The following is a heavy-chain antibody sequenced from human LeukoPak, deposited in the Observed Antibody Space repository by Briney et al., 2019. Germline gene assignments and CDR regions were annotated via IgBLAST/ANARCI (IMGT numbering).Heavy chain of an antibody. CDR1: GFNFSSYA. D-gene: IGHD6-13*01. Sequence: GGSLRLSCATPGFNFSSYAMHWVRQATGKGLEWVSAIGTAGDTWYPVSVKGRFIISRENAKHSLYLQMNSLRAEDTALYYCAKDISIAAAGGSDYWGQGTLVTVSS. V-gene: IGHV3-13*01. CDR2: IGTAGDT. CDR3: AKDISIAAAGGSDY. J-gene: IGHJ4*02.